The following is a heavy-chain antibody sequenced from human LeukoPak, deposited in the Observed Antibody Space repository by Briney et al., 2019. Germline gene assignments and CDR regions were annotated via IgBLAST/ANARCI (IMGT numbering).Heavy chain of an antibody. V-gene: IGHV4-39*02. CDR1: GGSIRTDGSY. J-gene: IGHJ6*02. D-gene: IGHD2-21*02. CDR3: ARLSTRDWEYRYGMDV. Sequence: SETLSLTCTVSGGSIRTDGSYWAWIRQPPGKGLVGIGSIYIDGITHYNSSLQSRVTLSIDTSKNHFSLRLTSVTAADTAVFYCARLSTRDWEYRYGMDVWGQGTAVTVSS. CDR2: IYIDGIT.